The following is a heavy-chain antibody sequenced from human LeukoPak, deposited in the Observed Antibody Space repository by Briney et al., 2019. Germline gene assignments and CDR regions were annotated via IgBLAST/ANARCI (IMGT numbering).Heavy chain of an antibody. V-gene: IGHV4-59*08. CDR1: GGSISSYY. Sequence: SETLSLTCTVSGGSISSYYWSWIRQPPGKGLEWIGYIYYSESTNYNPSLKSRVTISVDTSKNQFSLKLTSVTAADTAAYYCARLVWNYYSSGNYYSNWFDPWGQGTLVTVSS. J-gene: IGHJ5*02. CDR2: IYYSEST. D-gene: IGHD3-10*01. CDR3: ARLVWNYYSSGNYYSNWFDP.